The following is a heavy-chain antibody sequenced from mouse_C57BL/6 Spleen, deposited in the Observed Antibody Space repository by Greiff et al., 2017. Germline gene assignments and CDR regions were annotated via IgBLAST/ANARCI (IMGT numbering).Heavy chain of an antibody. J-gene: IGHJ2*01. CDR2: IDPETGGT. V-gene: IGHV1-15*01. CDR1: GYTFTDYE. Sequence: VHLVESGAELVRPGASVTLSCKASGYTFTDYEMHWVKQTPVHGLEWIGAIDPETGGTAYNQKFKGKAILTADKSSSTAYMELRSLTSEDSSVSYGTRRWFLIDYWGQGTTLTVSS. D-gene: IGHD2-3*01. CDR3: TRRWFLIDY.